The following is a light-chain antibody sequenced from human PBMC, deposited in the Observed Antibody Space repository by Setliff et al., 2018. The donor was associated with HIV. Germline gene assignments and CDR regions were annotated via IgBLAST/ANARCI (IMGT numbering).Light chain of an antibody. CDR3: QQTYSSPT. CDR1: QSVSTY. CDR2: ASS. V-gene: IGKV1-39*01. J-gene: IGKJ5*01. Sequence: DIQMTQSPSSLSASLGDRVTITCRASQSVSTYLNWYQQKPGKAPKLLMYASSSLERGVPSRFSGSGSGTDFTLTISRLQREDIATYYCQQTYSSPTFGQGTRLEIK.